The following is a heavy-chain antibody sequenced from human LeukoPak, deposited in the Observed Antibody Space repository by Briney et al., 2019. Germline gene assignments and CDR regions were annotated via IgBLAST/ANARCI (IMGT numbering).Heavy chain of an antibody. CDR3: ATEGGWQPTDYGDHVY. CDR1: GYTFTNYG. J-gene: IGHJ4*02. D-gene: IGHD4-17*01. Sequence: ASVKVSCKASGYTFTNYGITWVRQAPGQGLEWMGWISPYNGNTNYPQKLQGRVTMTTDKSTSTAYMELRSLRSDDTALYYCATEGGWQPTDYGDHVYWGQGTLVTVSS. V-gene: IGHV1-18*01. CDR2: ISPYNGNT.